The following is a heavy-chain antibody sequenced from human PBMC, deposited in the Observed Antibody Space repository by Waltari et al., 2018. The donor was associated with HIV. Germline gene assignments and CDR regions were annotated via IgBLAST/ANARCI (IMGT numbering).Heavy chain of an antibody. CDR1: GFTFSNFG. J-gene: IGHJ4*02. D-gene: IGHD1-26*01. CDR2: IPLDGRNE. V-gene: IGHV3-30*18. Sequence: QVQLVESGGGVVQPGKSLRLSCAASGFTFSNFGIPWVRQAPGKGLDGGEFIPLDGRNENHADSVKGRFTISRDNSKNTVYLQMNSLRADDTAVYYCAKEGWELLQFGYYFDYWGQGTLVTVSS. CDR3: AKEGWELLQFGYYFDY.